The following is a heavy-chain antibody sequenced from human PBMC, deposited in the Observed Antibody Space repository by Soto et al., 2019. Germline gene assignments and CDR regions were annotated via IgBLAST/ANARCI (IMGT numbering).Heavy chain of an antibody. Sequence: GGSLRLSCVASGFPFSSYAMSWVRQTPGQGLEWVSGISGSGVLTYYADSVKGRFTTSRDNSNNTLSLQVHSLRVEDTAVYFCAKGGYYSVFDIWGQGTMVTVSS. D-gene: IGHD3-16*01. V-gene: IGHV3-23*01. J-gene: IGHJ3*02. CDR3: AKGGYYSVFDI. CDR1: GFPFSSYA. CDR2: ISGSGVLT.